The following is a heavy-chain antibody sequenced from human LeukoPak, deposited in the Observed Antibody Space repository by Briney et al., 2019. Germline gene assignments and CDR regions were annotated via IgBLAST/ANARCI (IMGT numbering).Heavy chain of an antibody. Sequence: TSETLSLTCIVSGGSISSYYWSWIRQPPGKGLEWLGYIHYSGSTNYNPSLKSRVTISVDTSKNQFSLKLSSVTAADTAVYYCARAEIIGEFDYWGQGTLVTVSS. CDR1: GGSISSYY. D-gene: IGHD7-27*01. V-gene: IGHV4-59*01. CDR2: IHYSGST. CDR3: ARAEIIGEFDY. J-gene: IGHJ4*02.